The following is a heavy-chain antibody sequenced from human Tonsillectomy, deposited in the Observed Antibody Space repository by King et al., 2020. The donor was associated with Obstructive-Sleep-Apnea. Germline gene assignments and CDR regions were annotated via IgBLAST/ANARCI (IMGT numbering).Heavy chain of an antibody. D-gene: IGHD3-16*02. V-gene: IGHV2-26*01. CDR3: ARIRGHYDYVWGSYRYTSAFDI. CDR2: IFSNDEK. Sequence: TLKESGPVLVKPTETLTLTCTVSGFSLSNARMGVSWIRQPPGKALEWLAHIFSNDEKSYSTSLKSRLTISKDTSKSQVVLTMTNMDPVDTATNYCARIRGHYDYVWGSYRYTSAFDIWGQGTMVTVSS. CDR1: GFSLSNARMG. J-gene: IGHJ3*02.